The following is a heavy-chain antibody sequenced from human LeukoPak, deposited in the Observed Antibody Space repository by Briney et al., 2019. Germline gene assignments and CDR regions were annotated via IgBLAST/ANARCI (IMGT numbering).Heavy chain of an antibody. J-gene: IGHJ6*03. D-gene: IGHD6-13*01. CDR2: IKQDGSEK. CDR1: GFTFSSYW. Sequence: GGSLRLSCAASGFTFSSYWMSWVRQAPGKGLEWVANIKQDGSEKYYVDSVKGRFTISRDNSKNSLYLQMNSLRAEDTALYYCAKDALPLMAAAGYYYFYYMDVWGKGTTVTVSS. V-gene: IGHV3-7*03. CDR3: AKDALPLMAAAGYYYFYYMDV.